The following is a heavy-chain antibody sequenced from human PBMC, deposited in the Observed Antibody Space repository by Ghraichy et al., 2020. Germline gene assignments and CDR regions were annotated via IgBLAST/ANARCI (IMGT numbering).Heavy chain of an antibody. D-gene: IGHD3-10*01. V-gene: IGHV3-23*01. CDR2: IGGGGAAT. J-gene: IGHJ3*02. CDR1: GFPFTPYA. Sequence: GGSLRLSCSASGFPFTPYAVSWVRQAPGKGPEWVSAIGGGGAATEYADSVQGRFTFSRDDSKNPLFLQMSSLKVEDTALYYCAKESESYNGIYDPFDIWSRVIIVIVSS. CDR3: AKESESYNGIYDPFDI.